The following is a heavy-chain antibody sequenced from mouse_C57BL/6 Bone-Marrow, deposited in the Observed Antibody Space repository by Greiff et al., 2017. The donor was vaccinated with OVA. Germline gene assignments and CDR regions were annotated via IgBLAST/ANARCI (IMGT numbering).Heavy chain of an antibody. V-gene: IGHV14-2*01. Sequence: VQLQQSGAELVKPGASVKLSCTASGFNIKDYYMHWVKQRTEQGLEWIGRLAPADGDPKYAPKFQGKATITADTSSNTAYLQLSSLTSEDTAVYYCSSYYFDYWGQGTTLTVSA. CDR3: SSYYFDY. CDR2: LAPADGDP. J-gene: IGHJ2*01. CDR1: GFNIKDYY.